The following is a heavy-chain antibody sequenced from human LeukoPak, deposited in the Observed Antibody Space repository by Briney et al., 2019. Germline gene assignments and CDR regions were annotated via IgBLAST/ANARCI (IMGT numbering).Heavy chain of an antibody. J-gene: IGHJ4*02. CDR3: ARIGIAAAVLDY. CDR1: GYTLTELS. V-gene: IGHV1-24*01. CDR2: FDPEDGET. D-gene: IGHD6-13*01. Sequence: ASVKVSCKVSGYTLTELSMHWVRQAPGKELEWMGGFDPEDGETIYAQKFQGRVTMTEDTSTDTAYMELSSLRSEDTAVYYCARIGIAAAVLDYWGQGTLVTVSS.